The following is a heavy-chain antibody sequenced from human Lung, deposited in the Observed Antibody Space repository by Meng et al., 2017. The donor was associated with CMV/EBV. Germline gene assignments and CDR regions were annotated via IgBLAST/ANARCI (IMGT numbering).Heavy chain of an antibody. Sequence: NSNVGTWVRQFPGKGLDGIREIYHRGSTNYNPSLKSRVTISVDKFKNQFSLKLGSVTAAATAVYYCARIERRRILKYCGSDCSTTDYWGQGTLVTVSS. CDR2: IYHRGST. D-gene: IGHD2-21*02. J-gene: IGHJ4*02. CDR3: ARIERRRILKYCGSDCSTTDY. V-gene: IGHV4-4*02. CDR1: NSNV.